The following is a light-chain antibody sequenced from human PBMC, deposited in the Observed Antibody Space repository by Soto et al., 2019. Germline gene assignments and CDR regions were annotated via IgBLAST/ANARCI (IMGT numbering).Light chain of an antibody. CDR1: SSDVGSYNL. V-gene: IGLV2-23*01. Sequence: QSALTQPASVSGSPGKSITIACTGTSSDVGSYNLVSWYQHHPGKAPKLMIYEGSQRPSGISNRFSGSKSGNTASLTISGLQAADEADYYCCSYAGSSTYVVFGGGTKLTVL. CDR3: CSYAGSSTYVV. CDR2: EGS. J-gene: IGLJ2*01.